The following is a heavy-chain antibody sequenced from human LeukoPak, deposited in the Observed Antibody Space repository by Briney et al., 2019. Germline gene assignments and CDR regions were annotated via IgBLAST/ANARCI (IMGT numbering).Heavy chain of an antibody. V-gene: IGHV1-18*01. CDR1: GYSFTSYG. J-gene: IGHJ6*02. Sequence: ASVKVSCKASGYSFTSYGFTWVRRAPGRGLEWMGWVSAYDGSTNYAQKIRGRVTITTDASKNTVYMELRSLRFDDTAVYYCARGGRDGMDVWGQGTTVTVSS. CDR3: ARGGRDGMDV. D-gene: IGHD3-10*01. CDR2: VSAYDGST.